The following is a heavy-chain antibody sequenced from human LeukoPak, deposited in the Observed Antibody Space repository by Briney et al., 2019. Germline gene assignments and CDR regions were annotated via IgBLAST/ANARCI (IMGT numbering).Heavy chain of an antibody. J-gene: IGHJ6*02. D-gene: IGHD1-26*01. CDR1: GFTFSSYE. CDR2: ISSSGSTT. Sequence: GGSLLLSCASSGFTFSSYEMKGGRQAQGKGGEGVAYISSSGSTTYYEASVKGRFTISRGNAKNSLYLQMISLRAEDTAVYYCARCGTPNNYYGYGVDVWGQGTTVIVSS. CDR3: ARCGTPNNYYGYGVDV. V-gene: IGHV3-48*03.